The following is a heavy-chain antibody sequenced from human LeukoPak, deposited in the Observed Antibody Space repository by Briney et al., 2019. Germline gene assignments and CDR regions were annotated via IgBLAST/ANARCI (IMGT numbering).Heavy chain of an antibody. D-gene: IGHD3-9*01. V-gene: IGHV4-34*01. CDR3: ARGTQLRYFDWLLSPFDY. J-gene: IGHJ4*02. CDR2: INHSGST. CDR1: GGSFSGYY. Sequence: SETLSLTCAVYGGSFSGYYWSWIRQPPGKGLEWIGEINHSGSTNYNPSLKSRVTISVDTPKNQFSLKLSSVTAADTPVYYCARGTQLRYFDWLLSPFDYWGQGTLVTVSS.